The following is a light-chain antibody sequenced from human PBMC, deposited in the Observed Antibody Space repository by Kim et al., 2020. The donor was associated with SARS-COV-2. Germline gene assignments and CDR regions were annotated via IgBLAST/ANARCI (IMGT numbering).Light chain of an antibody. Sequence: DIQMTQSPSSLSTSVGDRVTITCRASQSISSYLNWYQQKPGKAPNLLIYAASRLQSGVPSRFSGSGSGTDFTLTISSLQPEDCATYYCQQSYKIPYTFGQGTKLDI. J-gene: IGKJ2*01. CDR1: QSISSY. CDR2: AAS. CDR3: QQSYKIPYT. V-gene: IGKV1-39*01.